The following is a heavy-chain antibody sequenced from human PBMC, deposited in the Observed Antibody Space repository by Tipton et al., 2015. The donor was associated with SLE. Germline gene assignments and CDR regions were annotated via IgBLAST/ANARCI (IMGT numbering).Heavy chain of an antibody. J-gene: IGHJ4*02. CDR3: ARWVTTVVTRTFDY. V-gene: IGHV4-39*07. Sequence: TLSLTCTVSGGSISSGSYYWSWIRQPPGKGLEWIGEINHSGSTNYNPSLKSRVTISVDTSKNQFSLKLSSVTAADTAVYYCARWVTTVVTRTFDYWGQGTLVTVSS. CDR1: GGSISSGSYY. D-gene: IGHD4-23*01. CDR2: INHSGST.